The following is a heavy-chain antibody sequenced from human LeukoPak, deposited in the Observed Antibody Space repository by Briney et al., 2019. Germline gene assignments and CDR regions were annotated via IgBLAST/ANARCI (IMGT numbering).Heavy chain of an antibody. V-gene: IGHV1-18*01. Sequence: VASVKVSCKASAYTFTTYGISWVRQAPGQGLEWMGWINPYNGDTNYAQKLQGRVTMTTDTSTSTAYMELRSLRSDDTAVYYCARHGEYGDYSALPWFDPWGQGTLVTVSS. D-gene: IGHD4-17*01. CDR2: INPYNGDT. J-gene: IGHJ5*02. CDR3: ARHGEYGDYSALPWFDP. CDR1: AYTFTTYG.